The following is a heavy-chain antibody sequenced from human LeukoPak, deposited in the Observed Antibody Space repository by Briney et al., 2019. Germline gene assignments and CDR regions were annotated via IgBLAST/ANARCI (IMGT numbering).Heavy chain of an antibody. CDR3: ASRGYTYGPLD. V-gene: IGHV4-39*01. D-gene: IGHD5-18*01. Sequence: PSETLSLTCTVSGGSISSSNYYWGWIRQPPGKGLEWIGSIYYSRSTYYNASLKSRVTISVDTAKKQFSLTLTSVTAADTAVYYCASRGYTYGPLDWGQGTLVSVSS. CDR1: GGSISSSNYY. CDR2: IYYSRST. J-gene: IGHJ4*02.